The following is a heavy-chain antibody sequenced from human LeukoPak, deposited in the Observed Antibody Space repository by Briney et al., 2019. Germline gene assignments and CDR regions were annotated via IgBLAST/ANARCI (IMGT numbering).Heavy chain of an antibody. CDR1: GYSISSGYY. J-gene: IGHJ4*02. CDR3: ARVGTDFWSAPVY. Sequence: SETPSLTCAVFGYSISSGYYWAWIRQPPGKGLEWIGNIHHGGSTYYNPSLKSRLTTAVDTSKNQFSLKLSSVTAADTAVYYCARVGTDFWSAPVYWGLGVLVTVSS. CDR2: IHHGGST. D-gene: IGHD3-3*01. V-gene: IGHV4-38-2*01.